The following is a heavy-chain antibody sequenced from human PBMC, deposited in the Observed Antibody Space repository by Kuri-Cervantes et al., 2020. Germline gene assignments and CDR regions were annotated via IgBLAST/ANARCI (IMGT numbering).Heavy chain of an antibody. J-gene: IGHJ6*02. Sequence: GSLRLSCTVSGGSISSGGYYWGWIRQPPGKGLEWIGSIYYSGSTYYNPSLKSRVTISVDTSKKQFSLKLSSVTAADTAVYYCASLPGRSVVDVWGQGTTVTVSS. CDR2: IYYSGST. CDR3: ASLPGRSVVDV. D-gene: IGHD3-16*02. CDR1: GGSISSGGYY. V-gene: IGHV4-39*01.